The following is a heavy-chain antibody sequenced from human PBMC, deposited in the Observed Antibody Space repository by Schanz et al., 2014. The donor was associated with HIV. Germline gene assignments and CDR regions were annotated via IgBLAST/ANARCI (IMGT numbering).Heavy chain of an antibody. CDR2: IYSAGTT. D-gene: IGHD6-19*01. J-gene: IGHJ4*02. Sequence: QEQLVESGGGVVQPGRSLRLSCVASGFSFSNFGMHWVRQAPGKGLEWVSIIYSAGTTYYTDSVTGRFTISRDNSKNTLYLQMNSLGAEDTAVYYCAKVAIHSSGWLPFDYWGQGTLVTVSS. CDR1: GFSFSNFG. CDR3: AKVAIHSSGWLPFDY. V-gene: IGHV3-NL1*01.